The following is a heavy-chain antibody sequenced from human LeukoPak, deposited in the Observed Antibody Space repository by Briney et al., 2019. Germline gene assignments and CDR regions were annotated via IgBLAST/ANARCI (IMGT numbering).Heavy chain of an antibody. V-gene: IGHV4-59*01. CDR1: GGSISSYY. CDR3: ARAFYDRNWSALYYFDY. CDR2: IYYSGST. Sequence: SETLSLTCTVSGGSISSYYWSWIRQPPGKGLEWIGYIYYSGSTNYNPSLKSRVTISVDTSKNQFSLKLSSVTAADTAVYYCARAFYDRNWSALYYFDYWGQGTLVTVSS. J-gene: IGHJ4*02. D-gene: IGHD5/OR15-5a*01.